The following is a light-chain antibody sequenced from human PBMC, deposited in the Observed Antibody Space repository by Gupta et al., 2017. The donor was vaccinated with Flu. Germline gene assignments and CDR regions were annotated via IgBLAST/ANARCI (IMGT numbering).Light chain of an antibody. CDR2: TDN. V-gene: IGLV3-21*02. CDR1: NIVSYS. CDR3: QVWDSSSNLYV. J-gene: IGLJ1*01. Sequence: GQTARIPCGGNNIVSYSVHGYQQRPGQAPVLVIYTDNDRPSGIPERFSGSNSGNPATLTISRVEAGDEADYYCQVWDSSSNLYVFGTGTKVTVL.